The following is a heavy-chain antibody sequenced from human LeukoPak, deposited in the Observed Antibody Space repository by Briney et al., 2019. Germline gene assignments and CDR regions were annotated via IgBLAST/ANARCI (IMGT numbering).Heavy chain of an antibody. Sequence: PSETLSLTCTVSGGSISSYYWSWIRQPPGKGLEWIGYIYYSGSTNYNPSLKSRVTISVDTSKNQFSLKLSSVTAADTAVYYCARYRYCSGGSCYWGGFDPWGQGTLVTVSS. CDR1: GGSISSYY. CDR2: IYYSGST. CDR3: ARYRYCSGGSCYWGGFDP. V-gene: IGHV4-59*08. J-gene: IGHJ5*02. D-gene: IGHD2-15*01.